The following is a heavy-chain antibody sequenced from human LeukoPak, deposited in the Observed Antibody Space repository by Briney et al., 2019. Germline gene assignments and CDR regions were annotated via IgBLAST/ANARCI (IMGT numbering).Heavy chain of an antibody. CDR1: GYTFTSYY. J-gene: IGHJ4*02. D-gene: IGHD6-19*01. CDR2: IIPIFGTA. Sequence: GASVKVSCKASGYTFTSYYMHWVRQAPGQGLEWMGGIIPIFGTANYAQKFQGRVTITADESTSTAYMELSSLRSEDTAVYYCATTPQQWLVGYFDYWGQGTLVTVSS. V-gene: IGHV1-69*13. CDR3: ATTPQQWLVGYFDY.